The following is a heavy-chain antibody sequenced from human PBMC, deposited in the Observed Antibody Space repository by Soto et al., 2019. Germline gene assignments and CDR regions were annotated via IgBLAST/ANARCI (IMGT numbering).Heavy chain of an antibody. J-gene: IGHJ6*02. Sequence: PSETLSLTCTVSGGSISSGGYYWNWIRQHPEKGLEWIGYIYKSGSTNYNPSLKSRVTISVDTSRNQFSLKLTSVTAADTAVYYCARERHSGTWDHYYGMDVWGQGTTVTVSS. CDR3: ARERHSGTWDHYYGMDV. D-gene: IGHD1-26*01. CDR2: IYKSGST. CDR1: GGSISSGGYY. V-gene: IGHV4-61*08.